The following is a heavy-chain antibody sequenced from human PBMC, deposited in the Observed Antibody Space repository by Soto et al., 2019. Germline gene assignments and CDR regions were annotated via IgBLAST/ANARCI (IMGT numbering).Heavy chain of an antibody. CDR1: GYSRFSYYS. D-gene: IGHD5-18*01. Sequence: GGSLRLSCAASGYSRFSYYSMNCVRQAPGKGLEWVPFISGSGYPIYYADSVRGRFTISRDNAKNSLSLQMDSLRVEDTAVYYCARVRGHSYGYVDYWGQGTLVTVSS. CDR3: ARVRGHSYGYVDY. CDR2: ISGSGYPI. V-gene: IGHV3-48*01. J-gene: IGHJ4*02.